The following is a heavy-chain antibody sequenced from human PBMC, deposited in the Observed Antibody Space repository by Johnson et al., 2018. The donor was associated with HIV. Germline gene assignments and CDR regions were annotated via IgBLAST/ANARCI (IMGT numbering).Heavy chain of an antibody. CDR3: AKDREFRVTREGVAFDI. Sequence: QLVESGGGLIQPGKSLRLSCAASGFTFDDYAMHWVRQAPGKGLEWVSGISWNSDTIRYADSVKGRFTISRDNAKNSLYMQMNSLRAEDTALYYCAKDREFRVTREGVAFDIWGQGTMVTVSS. CDR1: GFTFDDYA. CDR2: ISWNSDTI. D-gene: IGHD1-26*01. J-gene: IGHJ3*02. V-gene: IGHV3-9*01.